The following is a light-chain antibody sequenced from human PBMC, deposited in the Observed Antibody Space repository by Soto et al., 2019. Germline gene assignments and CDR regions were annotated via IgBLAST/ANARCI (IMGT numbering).Light chain of an antibody. CDR3: QTWGTGIWV. CDR2: LHSDGSH. Sequence: QLVLTQSPSASASLGASVKLTCTLSSGHSSYAIAWHQQQPEKGPRHLMMLHSDGSHSTGDGIPDRFAASSSGAERYLTTSSLQSEEEADYCCQTWGTGIWVFGGGTQLTVL. CDR1: SGHSSYA. V-gene: IGLV4-69*01. J-gene: IGLJ3*02.